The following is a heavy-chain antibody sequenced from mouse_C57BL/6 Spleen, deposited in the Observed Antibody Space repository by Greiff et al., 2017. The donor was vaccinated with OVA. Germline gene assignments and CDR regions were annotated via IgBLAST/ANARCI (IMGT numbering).Heavy chain of an antibody. CDR1: GFNIKDDY. J-gene: IGHJ3*01. Sequence: SGAELVRPGASVKLSCTASGFNIKDDYMHWVKQRPEQGLEWIGWIDPENGDTEYASKFQGKATITADTSSNTAYLQLSSLTSEDTAVYYCTTVYYGSFAYWGQGTLVTVSA. V-gene: IGHV14-4*01. CDR3: TTVYYGSFAY. CDR2: IDPENGDT. D-gene: IGHD1-2*01.